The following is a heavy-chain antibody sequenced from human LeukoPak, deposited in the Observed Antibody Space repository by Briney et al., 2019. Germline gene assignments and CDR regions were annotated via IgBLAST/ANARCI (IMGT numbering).Heavy chain of an antibody. CDR2: IYTRGST. Sequence: SETLSLTCTVSGGSINNYYWSWIRQPAGKGLEWIGRIYTRGSTNYNPSLKSRVTMSVDTSKNQFSLKLSSVTAADTAVYYCAREGEMATILSPTHFDYWGQGTLVTVSS. D-gene: IGHD5-24*01. V-gene: IGHV4-4*07. CDR1: GGSINNYY. J-gene: IGHJ4*02. CDR3: AREGEMATILSPTHFDY.